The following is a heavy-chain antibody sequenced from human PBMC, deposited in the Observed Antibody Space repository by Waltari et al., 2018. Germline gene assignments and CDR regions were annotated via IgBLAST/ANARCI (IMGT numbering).Heavy chain of an antibody. V-gene: IGHV3-48*03. D-gene: IGHD1-26*01. CDR3: AREFSGSFDYMDV. J-gene: IGHJ6*03. CDR2: LSGDESKV. CDR1: GFAFRNYE. Sequence: QLVESGGNLVEPGGSLRLSCAASGFAFRNYEINWVRQAPGKGLDVVSYLSGDESKVFYAESVKGRFTSSRDDAKNSLYLHMSSLRDEDTAVYYCAREFSGSFDYMDVWGKGTTVTVSS.